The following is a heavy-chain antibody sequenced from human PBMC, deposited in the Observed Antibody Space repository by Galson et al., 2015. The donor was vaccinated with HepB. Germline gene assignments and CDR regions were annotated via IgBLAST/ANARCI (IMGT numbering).Heavy chain of an antibody. V-gene: IGHV1-18*04. CDR1: GYTFTSYG. CDR2: ISAYNGNT. CDR3: ARVVSSSSWFNWFDP. J-gene: IGHJ5*02. Sequence: SVKVSCKASGYTFTSYGISWVRQAPGQGLEWMGWISAYNGNTNYAQKLQGRVTMTTDTSTSTAYMELRSLRSDDTAVYYCARVVSSSSWFNWFDPWGQGTLVTVSS. D-gene: IGHD6-13*01.